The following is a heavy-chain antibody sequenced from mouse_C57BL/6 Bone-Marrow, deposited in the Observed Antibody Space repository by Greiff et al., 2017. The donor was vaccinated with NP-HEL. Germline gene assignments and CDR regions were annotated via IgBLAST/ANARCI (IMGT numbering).Heavy chain of an antibody. CDR1: GFTFSDYG. CDR3: ARRTGAWFAY. CDR2: ISSGSSTL. J-gene: IGHJ3*01. V-gene: IGHV5-17*01. Sequence: EVHLVESGGGLVKPGGSLKLSCAASGFTFSDYGMHWVRQAPEKGLEWVAYISSGSSTLYYADTVKGRFTISRDNAKNTLFLQMTSLRSEDTAMYYCARRTGAWFAYWGQGTLVTVSA. D-gene: IGHD4-1*01.